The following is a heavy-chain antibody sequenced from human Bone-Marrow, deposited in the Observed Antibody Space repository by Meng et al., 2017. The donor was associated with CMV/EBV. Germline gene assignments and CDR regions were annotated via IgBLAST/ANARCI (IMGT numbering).Heavy chain of an antibody. V-gene: IGHV1-69*05. Sequence: SVKVSCKASGGTFSSYAISWVRQAPGQGLEWMGGIIPIFGTAIYAQKFQGRVTMTTDTSTTTAYMELRSLTSDDTAVYYCARRKVTPDFWGQGTLVTVSS. J-gene: IGHJ4*02. CDR3: ARRKVTPDF. CDR1: GGTFSSYA. CDR2: IIPIFGTA. D-gene: IGHD2-21*02.